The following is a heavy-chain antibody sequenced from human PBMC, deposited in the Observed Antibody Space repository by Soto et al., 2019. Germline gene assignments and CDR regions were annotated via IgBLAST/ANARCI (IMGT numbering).Heavy chain of an antibody. CDR2: IKQEGSEK. CDR3: ARVRGDSSGYCDY. J-gene: IGHJ4*02. D-gene: IGHD3-22*01. CDR1: GFTFSSYW. Sequence: GGSLRLSCAASGFTFSSYWMSWVRQAPGKGLEWVANIKQEGSEKYYVDSVKGRFTISRDNAKNSLYLQMNSLRAEDTAVYYCARVRGDSSGYCDYWGQGTLVTVSS. V-gene: IGHV3-7*01.